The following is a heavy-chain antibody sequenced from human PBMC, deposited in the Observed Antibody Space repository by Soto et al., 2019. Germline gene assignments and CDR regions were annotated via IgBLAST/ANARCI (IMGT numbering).Heavy chain of an antibody. CDR2: IKQDGSEK. CDR1: GFTFSSYW. J-gene: IGHJ6*03. D-gene: IGHD3-3*01. Sequence: GGSLRLSCAASGFTFSSYWMSWVRQAPGKGLEWVANIKQDGSEKYYVDSVKGRFTISRDNAKNSLYLQMNSLRAEDTAVYYCARDTYYDFWSGYPYYYYYMDVCGKGTTVTVSS. CDR3: ARDTYYDFWSGYPYYYYYMDV. V-gene: IGHV3-7*01.